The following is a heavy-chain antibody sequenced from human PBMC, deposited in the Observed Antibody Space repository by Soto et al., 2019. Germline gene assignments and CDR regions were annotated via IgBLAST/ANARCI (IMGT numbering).Heavy chain of an antibody. J-gene: IGHJ6*02. D-gene: IGHD4-17*01. CDR3: ARLQGGFTVTLPPYYYYGMDV. Sequence: QLQLQESGPGLVKPSETLSLTCTVSGGSISSSSYYWGWIRQPPGKGLEWIGSIYYSGSTYYNPSLKSRVTISVDTSKNQFSLKLSSVTAADTAVYYCARLQGGFTVTLPPYYYYGMDVWGQGTTVTVSS. CDR2: IYYSGST. CDR1: GGSISSSSYY. V-gene: IGHV4-39*01.